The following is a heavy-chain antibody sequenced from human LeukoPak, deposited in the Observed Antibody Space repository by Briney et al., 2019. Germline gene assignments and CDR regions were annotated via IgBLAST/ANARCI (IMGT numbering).Heavy chain of an antibody. V-gene: IGHV3-23*01. Sequence: GGSLRLSCAASGFTFSSYAMSWVRQAPGKGLEWVSAISGSGGSTYYADSVKGRFTTSRDNSKNTLYLQMNSLRAEDTAVYYCAKGLYDYVWGSSLYDYWGQGTLVTVSS. D-gene: IGHD3-16*01. CDR2: ISGSGGST. J-gene: IGHJ4*02. CDR1: GFTFSSYA. CDR3: AKGLYDYVWGSSLYDY.